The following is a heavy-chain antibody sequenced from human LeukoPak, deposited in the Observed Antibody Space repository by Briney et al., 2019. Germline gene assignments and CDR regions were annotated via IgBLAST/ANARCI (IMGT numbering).Heavy chain of an antibody. V-gene: IGHV3-23*01. CDR2: ISGGST. Sequence: GGSLRLSCAASGFTFSSYAMSWVRQAPGKGLEWVSAISGGSTYYADSVKGRFTISRDNSKNTLYLQMNSLRAEDTAVYYCAKGADDKDPDYGDYYFDYWGQGTLVTVSS. CDR3: AKGADDKDPDYGDYYFDY. CDR1: GFTFSSYA. J-gene: IGHJ4*02. D-gene: IGHD4-17*01.